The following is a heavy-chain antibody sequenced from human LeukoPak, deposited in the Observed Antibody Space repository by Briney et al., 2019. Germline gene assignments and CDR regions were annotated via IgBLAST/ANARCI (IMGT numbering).Heavy chain of an antibody. V-gene: IGHV3-74*01. J-gene: IGHJ4*02. CDR2: MNGEGTTI. Sequence: GGSLRLSCATSGLTFRTSWMHWVRQAPGKGLMWVSRMNGEGTTIDYADSVKGRFTVSRDYAKNTLFLQMNNLRTEDTALYFCATARTFPSEYWAQEPLVIVPA. CDR3: ATARTFPSEY. CDR1: GLTFRTSW.